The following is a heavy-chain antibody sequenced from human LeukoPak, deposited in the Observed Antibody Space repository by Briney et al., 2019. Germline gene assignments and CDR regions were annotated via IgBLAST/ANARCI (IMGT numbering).Heavy chain of an antibody. CDR1: GGSFSSYY. D-gene: IGHD6-19*01. V-gene: IGHV4-59*08. CDR2: IYYSGST. CDR3: ARYLESGWYPDAFDI. J-gene: IGHJ3*02. Sequence: PSETLSLTCAVYGGSFSSYYWSWIRQPPGKGLEWIGYIYYSGSTNYNPSLKSRVTISVDTSKNQFSLKLSSVTAADTAVYYCARYLESGWYPDAFDIWGQGTMVTVSS.